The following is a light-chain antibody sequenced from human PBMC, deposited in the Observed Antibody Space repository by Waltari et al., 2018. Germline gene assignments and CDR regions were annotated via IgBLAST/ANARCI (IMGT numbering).Light chain of an antibody. CDR2: KSR. J-gene: IGLJ3*02. V-gene: IGLV1-44*01. CDR3: SAWDDSLSGHWV. CDR1: RSPIGGNS. Sequence: QSVLTQPPSASGPPGQRITISCSGSRSPIGGNSVHWYQHVPGTAPRLLILKSRLRPAGVPERFSCSKSGTSASLAISGLQSEYEGTYYCSAWDDSLSGHWVFGGGTKLTVL.